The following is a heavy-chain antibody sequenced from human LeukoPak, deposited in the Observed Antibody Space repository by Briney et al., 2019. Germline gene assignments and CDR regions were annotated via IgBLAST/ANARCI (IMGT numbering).Heavy chain of an antibody. Sequence: GGSLRLSCAASGFTFSSYGMHWVRQAPGKGLEWVAVISYDGSNKYYADSVKGRFTISRDNSKNTLYLQMNSLRAEDTAVYYCAKDLIPRVNSGSLLWGQGTLVTVSS. CDR3: AKDLIPRVNSGSLL. CDR1: GFTFSSYG. V-gene: IGHV3-30*18. D-gene: IGHD1-26*01. J-gene: IGHJ4*02. CDR2: ISYDGSNK.